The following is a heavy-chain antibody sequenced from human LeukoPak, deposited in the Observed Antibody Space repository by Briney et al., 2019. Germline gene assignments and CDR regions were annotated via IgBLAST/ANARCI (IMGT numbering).Heavy chain of an antibody. J-gene: IGHJ4*02. D-gene: IGHD3-10*01. CDR1: GGSFSGYY. V-gene: IGHV4-34*01. Sequence: PSETLSLTCAVSGGSFSGYYWSWIRQPPGKGLEWIGEINHSGSTNYNPTLKSRVTISVDTSKNQFSLKLSSVTAADTAVYYCARGPYGWGSYYGYWGQGTLVTVSS. CDR3: ARGPYGWGSYYGY. CDR2: INHSGST.